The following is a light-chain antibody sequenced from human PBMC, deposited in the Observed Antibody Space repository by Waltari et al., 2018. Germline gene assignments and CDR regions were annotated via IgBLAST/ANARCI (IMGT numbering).Light chain of an antibody. CDR2: DAS. J-gene: IGKJ2*01. V-gene: IGKV3D-20*01. CDR3: HQYGGSPPYT. Sequence: EIVLTQSPGTLSLSPGERATLSCGASQSVNTRFLAWYQQKPGLAPRLLIYDASSRATGIPDRFRGSGSGTDFTLTISRVVPEDFAVYYCHQYGGSPPYTFGQGTKLEI. CDR1: QSVNTRF.